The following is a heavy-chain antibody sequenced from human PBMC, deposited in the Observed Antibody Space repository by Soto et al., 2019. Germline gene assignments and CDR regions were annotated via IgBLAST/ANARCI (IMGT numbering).Heavy chain of an antibody. CDR2: IYYSGST. V-gene: IGHV4-39*01. Sequence: SETLSLTCTVSGGSISSSSYYWGWIRQPPGKGLEWIGSIYYSGSTYYNPSLKSRVTISVDTSKNQFSLKLSSVTAADTAVYYCATSGYSSGWSRWIGGMDVWGQGTTVTVSS. CDR3: ATSGYSSGWSRWIGGMDV. D-gene: IGHD6-19*01. CDR1: GGSISSSSYY. J-gene: IGHJ6*02.